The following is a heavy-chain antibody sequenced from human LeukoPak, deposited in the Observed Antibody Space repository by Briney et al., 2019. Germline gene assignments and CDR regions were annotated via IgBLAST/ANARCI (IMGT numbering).Heavy chain of an antibody. Sequence: SQTLSLTCAISGDSVSSNSAAWNWIRQSPSRGLEWLGRTYYRSKWYNDYAVSVKSRITINLDTSKNQFSLQLNSVTPEDTAVYYCARDFRRSGPSCYGMDVWGQGTTVTVSS. D-gene: IGHD6-19*01. J-gene: IGHJ6*02. V-gene: IGHV6-1*01. CDR3: ARDFRRSGPSCYGMDV. CDR2: TYYRSKWYN. CDR1: GDSVSSNSAA.